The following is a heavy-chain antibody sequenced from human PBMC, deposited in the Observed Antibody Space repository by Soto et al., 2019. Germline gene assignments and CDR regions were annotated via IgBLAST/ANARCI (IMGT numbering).Heavy chain of an antibody. CDR3: ARVLPYSSSSGIVDY. CDR1: GGSISSSNW. CDR2: IYHRGST. D-gene: IGHD6-6*01. J-gene: IGHJ4*02. Sequence: QVQLQESGPGLVKPSGTLSLTCAVSGGSISSSNWWSWVRQPPGEGLEWIGEIYHRGSTNYNPSLTSPVTISVDKSKNQFSLKLSSVTAADTAVYYCARVLPYSSSSGIVDYWGQGTLVTVSS. V-gene: IGHV4-4*02.